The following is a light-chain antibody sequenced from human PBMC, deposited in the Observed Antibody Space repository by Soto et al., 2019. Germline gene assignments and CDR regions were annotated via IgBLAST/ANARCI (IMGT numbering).Light chain of an antibody. V-gene: IGKV3-20*01. CDR3: QQYGSSPT. CDR1: QSLSSGY. Sequence: EIVLTQSPGTLSLSPGERVTLSCRASQSLSSGYLAWYQQKFGQAPRLLIYDASRRATGTPERFSGSGSGTDFTLTINGLEPEDFAVYYCQQYGSSPTFGLGTRLEIK. CDR2: DAS. J-gene: IGKJ5*01.